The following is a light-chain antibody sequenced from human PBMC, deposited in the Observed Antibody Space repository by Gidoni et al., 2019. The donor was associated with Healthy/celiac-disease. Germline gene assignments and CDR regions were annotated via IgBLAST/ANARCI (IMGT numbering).Light chain of an antibody. Sequence: DIQMTQSPSTLSASVGDRVTITCRASQSISSWLAWYQQKPGKAPKLLIYKASSLESGGPSRFSVSGSGTVFSLTISSLQPVDFATYYCQQSGTFGQGTKVEI. CDR3: QQSGT. J-gene: IGKJ1*01. CDR2: KAS. CDR1: QSISSW. V-gene: IGKV1-5*03.